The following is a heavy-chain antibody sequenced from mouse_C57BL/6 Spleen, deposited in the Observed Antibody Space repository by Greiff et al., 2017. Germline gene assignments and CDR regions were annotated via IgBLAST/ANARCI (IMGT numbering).Heavy chain of an antibody. Sequence: VQLQQPGAELVKPGASVKMSCKASGYTFTSYWITWVKQRPGQGLEWIGDIYPGRGSTKYNEKFKSKATLTVDTSSSTAYMQLSSLSSEDSAVYYCARAYDYYGYFDVWGTGTTVTVSS. V-gene: IGHV1-55*01. D-gene: IGHD2-4*01. CDR2: IYPGRGST. CDR3: ARAYDYYGYFDV. CDR1: GYTFTSYW. J-gene: IGHJ1*03.